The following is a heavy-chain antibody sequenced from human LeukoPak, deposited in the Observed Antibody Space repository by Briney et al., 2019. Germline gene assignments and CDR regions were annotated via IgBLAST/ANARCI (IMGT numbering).Heavy chain of an antibody. CDR1: GGSISSYY. J-gene: IGHJ6*03. Sequence: SETLSLTCTVSGGSISSYYWSWIRQPPGKGLEWIGYIYYSGSTNYNPSLKSRVTISVDTSKNQFSLKLSSVTAADTAVYYCARTVVVAAENYYYYYYMDVWGKGTTVTVSS. V-gene: IGHV4-59*01. CDR2: IYYSGST. D-gene: IGHD2-15*01. CDR3: ARTVVVAAENYYYYYYMDV.